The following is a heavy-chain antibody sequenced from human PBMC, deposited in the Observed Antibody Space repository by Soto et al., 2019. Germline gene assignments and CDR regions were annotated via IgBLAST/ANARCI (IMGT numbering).Heavy chain of an antibody. Sequence: QVQLVQSGAEVKKPGSSVKVSCKASGGTFSSYAISWVRQAPGQGLEWMGGIIPIFGTANYAQKFQGRVTITGDEXXSXGXXELSSLRSEDTAVYYCARDPVDTAMAPNYYYGMDVWGQGTTVPVSS. CDR3: ARDPVDTAMAPNYYYGMDV. D-gene: IGHD5-18*01. J-gene: IGHJ6*02. CDR2: IIPIFGTA. CDR1: GGTFSSYA. V-gene: IGHV1-69*12.